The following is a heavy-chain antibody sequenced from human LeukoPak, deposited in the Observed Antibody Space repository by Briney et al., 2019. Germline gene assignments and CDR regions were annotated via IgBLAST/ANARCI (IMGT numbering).Heavy chain of an antibody. CDR2: ICAYNGNT. V-gene: IGHV1-18*01. D-gene: IGHD4-23*01. CDR3: ARVLGTVVTTEYFDD. J-gene: IGHJ4*02. Sequence: ASVKVSRKASGYTFTSYGISWVREAPGQGLEWMGWICAYNGNTTYAQRLQGRVTMTTETSTSRAYMELRSLRSEAPAVYYCARVLGTVVTTEYFDDGGQGTLATVPA. CDR1: GYTFTSYG.